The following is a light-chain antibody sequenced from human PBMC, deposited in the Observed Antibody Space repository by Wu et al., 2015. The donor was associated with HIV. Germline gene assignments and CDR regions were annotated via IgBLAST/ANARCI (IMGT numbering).Light chain of an antibody. CDR3: QQFNAYPLT. Sequence: DIQMTQSPSTLSASVGDRVTITCRASQSIGSWLAWYQHKPGKAPKLLISKASNLETGVPSRFSGSGSGTQFTLTVNSLQPDDFATYYCQQFNAYPLTFGQGTRLEIK. J-gene: IGKJ5*01. CDR2: KAS. CDR1: QSIGSW. V-gene: IGKV1-5*03.